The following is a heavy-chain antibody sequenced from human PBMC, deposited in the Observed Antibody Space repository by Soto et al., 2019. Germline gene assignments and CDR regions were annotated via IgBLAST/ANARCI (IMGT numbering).Heavy chain of an antibody. CDR3: AKGTTVTTRGAFDI. J-gene: IGHJ3*02. Sequence: GGSLRLSCAASGFTFDDYAMHWVRQAPGKGLEWVSGISWNSGSIGYADSVKGRFTISRDNAKNSLYLQMNSLRAEDTALYYCAKGTTVTTRGAFDIWGQGTMVTVSS. CDR1: GFTFDDYA. V-gene: IGHV3-9*01. D-gene: IGHD4-4*01. CDR2: ISWNSGSI.